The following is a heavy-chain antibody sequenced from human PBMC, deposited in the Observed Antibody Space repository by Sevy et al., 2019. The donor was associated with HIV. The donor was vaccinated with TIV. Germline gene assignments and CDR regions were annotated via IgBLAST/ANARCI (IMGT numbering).Heavy chain of an antibody. Sequence: GGSLRLSCAASGFTFSSYGMHWVRQAPGKGLEWVAVIWNDGSNQYYADSVEGRFTVSGDNSTNTLYLQMNSLRAENTAVYYCARAPGYCTSTNCYDWFDPWGHGTLVTVSS. CDR2: IWNDGSNQ. V-gene: IGHV3-33*01. D-gene: IGHD2-2*01. CDR1: GFTFSSYG. CDR3: ARAPGYCTSTNCYDWFDP. J-gene: IGHJ5*02.